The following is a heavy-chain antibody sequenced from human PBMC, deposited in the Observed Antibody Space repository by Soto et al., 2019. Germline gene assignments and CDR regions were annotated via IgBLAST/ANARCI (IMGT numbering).Heavy chain of an antibody. CDR1: GFTFSSYA. J-gene: IGHJ4*02. CDR2: IDNSGGVT. D-gene: IGHD3-16*01. CDR3: AKDTFDTALAKTDY. V-gene: IGHV3-23*01. Sequence: GGSLRLSCAASGFTFSSYAMTWVRQAPGKGLEWVSTIDNSGGVTYYADSVKGRFTISRDNSKNTLYLQMNSLRAEDTAVYYCAKDTFDTALAKTDYWGQGTLVTVSS.